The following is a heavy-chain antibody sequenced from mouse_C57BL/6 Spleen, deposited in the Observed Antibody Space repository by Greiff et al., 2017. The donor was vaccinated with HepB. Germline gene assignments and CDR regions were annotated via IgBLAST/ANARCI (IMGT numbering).Heavy chain of an antibody. CDR1: GYTFTSYW. CDR2: IDPSDSYT. V-gene: IGHV1-69*01. J-gene: IGHJ1*03. Sequence: QVQLQQPGAELVMPGASVKLSCKASGYTFTSYWMHWVKQRPGQGLEWIGEIDPSDSYTNYNQKFKGKSTLTVDKSSSTAYMQLSSLTSEDSAVYYCARRGYYYGSSQYFDVWGTGTTVTVSS. CDR3: ARRGYYYGSSQYFDV. D-gene: IGHD1-1*01.